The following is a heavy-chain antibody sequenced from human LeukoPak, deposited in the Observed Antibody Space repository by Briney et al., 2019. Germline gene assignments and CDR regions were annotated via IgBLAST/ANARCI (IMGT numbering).Heavy chain of an antibody. CDR3: AREPLTMIVGSSPRGVRFFDY. CDR2: IRYDESKT. D-gene: IGHD3-22*01. CDR1: GFTFSSFG. J-gene: IGHJ4*02. V-gene: IGHV3-30*02. Sequence: GGSLRLSCAASGFTFSSFGMHWVRQAPGEGLEWVAFIRYDESKTFYADSVKGRFTISRDNSKNTVYLQMNSLRAEDTALYYCAREPLTMIVGSSPRGVRFFDYWGQGTLVTVSS.